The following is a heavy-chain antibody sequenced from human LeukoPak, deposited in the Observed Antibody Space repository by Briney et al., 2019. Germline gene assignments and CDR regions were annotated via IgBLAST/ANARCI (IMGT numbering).Heavy chain of an antibody. CDR3: AKDVAVAGTWVY. CDR1: GFTFSSYG. CDR2: IWYDGSNK. Sequence: PGGSLRLSCAASGFTFSSYGMHWVRQAPGKGLEWVAVIWYDGSNKYYADSVKGRFTISRDNSKNTLYLQMNSLRAEDTAVYYCAKDVAVAGTWVYWGQGTLVTVSS. V-gene: IGHV3-33*06. D-gene: IGHD6-19*01. J-gene: IGHJ4*02.